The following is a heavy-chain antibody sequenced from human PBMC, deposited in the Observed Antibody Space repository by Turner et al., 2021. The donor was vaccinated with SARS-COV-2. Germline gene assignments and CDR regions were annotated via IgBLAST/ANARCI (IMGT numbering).Heavy chain of an antibody. CDR1: GFSLRTSGLG. D-gene: IGHD3-10*01. V-gene: IGHV2-5*01. CDR2: IYWTDGK. CDR3: AYSEVSGFAEANFDY. Sequence: QITLKEFGPTLVTPTRTLTLTCAFSGFSLRTSGLGVGLIRQPPGRGLVRLALIYWTDGKRYSPSLKSRHTITKITTKNQVVLTMTNMDPVDTATYYCAYSEVSGFAEANFDYWGQGTLVTVSS. J-gene: IGHJ4*02.